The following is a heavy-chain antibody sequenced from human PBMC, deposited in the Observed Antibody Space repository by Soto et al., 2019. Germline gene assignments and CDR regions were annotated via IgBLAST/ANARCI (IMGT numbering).Heavy chain of an antibody. J-gene: IGHJ3*02. CDR3: AKLRFLEYDAFDI. V-gene: IGHV3-33*06. D-gene: IGHD3-3*01. CDR1: GFTFSSYG. CDR2: IWYDGSNK. Sequence: GGSLRLSCAASGFTFSSYGMHWVRQAPGKGLEWVAVIWYDGSNKYYADSVKGRFTISRDNSKNTLYLQMNSLRAEDTAVYYCAKLRFLEYDAFDIWGQGTMVTVSS.